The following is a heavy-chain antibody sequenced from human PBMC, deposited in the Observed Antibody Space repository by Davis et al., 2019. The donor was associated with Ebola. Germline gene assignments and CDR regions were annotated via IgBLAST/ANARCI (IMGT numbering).Heavy chain of an antibody. V-gene: IGHV1-2*02. CDR3: ARDGVLCSGGSCSGDFDY. D-gene: IGHD2-15*01. CDR2: INPNSGGT. Sequence: ASVTVSCKASGYTFTGYYMHWVRQAPGQGLEWMGWINPNSGGTNCAQKFQGRVTMTRDTSSSTAYMELSRLRSDDTAVYYCARDGVLCSGGSCSGDFDYWGQGTLVTVSS. CDR1: GYTFTGYY. J-gene: IGHJ4*02.